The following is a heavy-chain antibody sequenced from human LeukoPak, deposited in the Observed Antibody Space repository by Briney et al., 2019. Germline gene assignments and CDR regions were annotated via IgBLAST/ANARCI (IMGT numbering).Heavy chain of an antibody. CDR1: GGSISSGSYY. V-gene: IGHV4-39*07. J-gene: IGHJ5*02. CDR3: ASLVVAATNWFDP. Sequence: PSQTLSLTCTVSGGSISSGSYYWGWIRQPPGKGLEWIGSIYYSGSTYYNPSLKSRVTISVDTSKNQFSLKLSSVTAADTAVYYCASLVVAATNWFDPWGQGTLVTVSS. D-gene: IGHD2-15*01. CDR2: IYYSGST.